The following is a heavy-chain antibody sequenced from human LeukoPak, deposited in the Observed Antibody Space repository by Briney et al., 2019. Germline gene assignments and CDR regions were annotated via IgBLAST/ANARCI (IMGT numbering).Heavy chain of an antibody. Sequence: PGGSLRLSCAASGFTFSTYAMNWVRQAPGEGLGWVSSIGGSSTSLYYADSLKGRFTISRDNAKNSLYLQLNSLRAEDTAVYYCARGKTSDDIIEDAFDIWGQGTMVAVSS. J-gene: IGHJ3*02. CDR2: IGGSSTSL. D-gene: IGHD3-10*01. CDR1: GFTFSTYA. CDR3: ARGKTSDDIIEDAFDI. V-gene: IGHV3-21*01.